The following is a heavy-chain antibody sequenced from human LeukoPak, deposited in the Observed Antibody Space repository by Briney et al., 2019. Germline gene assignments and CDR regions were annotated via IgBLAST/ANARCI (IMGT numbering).Heavy chain of an antibody. J-gene: IGHJ5*02. D-gene: IGHD3-9*01. CDR1: GYTFTSYG. CDR2: ISAYNGNT. CDR3: ARGRNYDILTGYSNWFDP. V-gene: IGHV1-18*04. Sequence: VASVKVSCKASGYTFTSYGISWVRQAPGQGLEWMGWISAYNGNTNYAQELQGRVTMTTDTSTSTAYMELRSLRSDDTAVYYCARGRNYDILTGYSNWFDPRGQGTLVTVSS.